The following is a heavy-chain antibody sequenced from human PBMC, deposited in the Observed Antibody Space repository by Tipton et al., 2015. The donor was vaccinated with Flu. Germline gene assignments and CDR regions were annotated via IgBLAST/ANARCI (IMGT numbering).Heavy chain of an antibody. CDR3: AREWGDAFDI. V-gene: IGHV4-59*01. J-gene: IGHJ3*02. CDR2: IYYSGSI. Sequence: TLSLTCTVSGGSISSYYWSWIRQSPGKGLEWIGYIYYSGSIGYNPSLKSRVTISVDTSKNQFSLKLSSVTAADTAVYYCAREWGDAFDIWGQGTMVTVSS. D-gene: IGHD3-16*01. CDR1: GGSISSYY.